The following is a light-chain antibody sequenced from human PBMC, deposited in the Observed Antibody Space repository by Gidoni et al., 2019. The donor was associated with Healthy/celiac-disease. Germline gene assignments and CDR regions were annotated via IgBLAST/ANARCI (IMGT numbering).Light chain of an antibody. CDR3: QQYYSTPYT. Sequence: DIVMTQSPDSLPVFLGERATINCKSSQRVLYSSNNKNYLAWYQQKPGQPPKLLIYWASTRESGVPDRFSGSGSGTDFTLTISSLQAEDVAVYYCQQYYSTPYTCGQGTKLEIK. CDR1: QRVLYSSNNKNY. CDR2: WAS. V-gene: IGKV4-1*01. J-gene: IGKJ2*01.